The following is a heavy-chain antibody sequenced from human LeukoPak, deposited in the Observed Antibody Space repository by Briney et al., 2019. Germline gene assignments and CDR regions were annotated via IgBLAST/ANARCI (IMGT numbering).Heavy chain of an antibody. CDR3: ARDGEVVGATRWGSDRLGFDY. D-gene: IGHD1-26*01. V-gene: IGHV4-61*02. CDR2: IYTSGST. J-gene: IGHJ4*02. Sequence: SETLSLTCTVSGGSISSGSYYWSWIRQPAGKGLEWIGRIYTSGSTNYNPSLKSRVTISVDTSKNQFSLKLSSVTAADTAVYYCARDGEVVGATRWGSDRLGFDYWGQGTLVTVSS. CDR1: GGSISSGSYY.